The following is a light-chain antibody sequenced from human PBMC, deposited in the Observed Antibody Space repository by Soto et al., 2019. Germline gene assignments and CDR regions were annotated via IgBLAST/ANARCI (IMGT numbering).Light chain of an antibody. Sequence: SYELTQTPSVSVAPGQTARITCGGDNIGANSVHWYQQKPGQAPILVVYDDSDRPSGIPERFSGSNSGNTAALTITRVEGGDEADYYCQVWHSSRGVFGGGTKVIVL. J-gene: IGLJ2*01. CDR3: QVWHSSRGV. CDR1: NIGANS. CDR2: DDS. V-gene: IGLV3-21*02.